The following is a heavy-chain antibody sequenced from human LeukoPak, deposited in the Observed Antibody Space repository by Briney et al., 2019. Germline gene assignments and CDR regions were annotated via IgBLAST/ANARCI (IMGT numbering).Heavy chain of an antibody. V-gene: IGHV3-23*01. CDR2: ISGSGGST. D-gene: IGHD6-6*01. CDR1: AFTFSSYG. Sequence: GGTLRLSCAASAFTFSSYGMSWVRQAPGKGLEWVSAISGSGGSTYYADSVKGRFTISRDNSKNTLYLHMNSLRAEDTAVYYCAKEKYGSSSFDYWGQGTLVTVSS. CDR3: AKEKYGSSSFDY. J-gene: IGHJ4*02.